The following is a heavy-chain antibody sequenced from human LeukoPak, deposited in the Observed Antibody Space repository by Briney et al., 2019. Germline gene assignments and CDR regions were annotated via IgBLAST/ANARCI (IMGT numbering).Heavy chain of an antibody. CDR3: AKGRLRGYSSSWLFDY. CDR2: ISWDSGSI. CDR1: GFTFDDYA. J-gene: IGHJ4*02. D-gene: IGHD6-13*01. Sequence: GGSLRLSCAASGFTFDDYAMHWVRQAPGKGLEWVSGISWDSGSIGYADSVKGRFTISRDNAKDSLYLQMNSLRAEDTALYYCAKGRLRGYSSSWLFDYWGQGTLVTVSS. V-gene: IGHV3-9*01.